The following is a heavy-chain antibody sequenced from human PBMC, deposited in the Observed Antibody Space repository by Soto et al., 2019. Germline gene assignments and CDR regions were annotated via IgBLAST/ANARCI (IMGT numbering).Heavy chain of an antibody. CDR3: AKGYYGSGIGYMDV. D-gene: IGHD3-10*01. CDR1: GFTFSSYA. Sequence: GGSLRLSCAASGFTFSSYAMSWVRQAPGKGLEWVSAISGSGGSTYYADSVKGRFTISRDNSKNTLYLQMNSLRAEDTAVYYCAKGYYGSGIGYMDVWGKGTTVTVSS. J-gene: IGHJ6*03. CDR2: ISGSGGST. V-gene: IGHV3-23*01.